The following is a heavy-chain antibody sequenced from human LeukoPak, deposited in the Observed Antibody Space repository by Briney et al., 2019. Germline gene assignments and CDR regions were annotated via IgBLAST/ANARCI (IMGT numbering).Heavy chain of an antibody. Sequence: SETLSLTCTVSGGSIRSNYWSWIRQPPGKGLEWIGYIYHSGSTNYNPSLNSRVTISVDTSKNEFSLKLSSVTAADTAVYYCARDPHLDYEGMDVWGQGTTVTVSS. CDR2: IYHSGST. J-gene: IGHJ6*02. CDR3: ARDPHLDYEGMDV. V-gene: IGHV4-59*01. CDR1: GGSIRSNY.